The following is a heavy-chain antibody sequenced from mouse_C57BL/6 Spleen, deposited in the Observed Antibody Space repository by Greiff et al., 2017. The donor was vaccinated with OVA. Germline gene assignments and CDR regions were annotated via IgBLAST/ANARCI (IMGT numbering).Heavy chain of an antibody. V-gene: IGHV5-16*01. CDR3: ARGGGDGYYGGDAMDY. CDR2: INYDGSST. Sequence: EVQVVESEGGLVQPGSSMKLSCTASGFTFSDYYMAWVRQVPEKGLEWVANINYDGSSTYYLDSLKSRFIISRDNAKNILYLQMSSLKSEDTATYYCARGGGDGYYGGDAMDYWGQGTSVTVSS. J-gene: IGHJ4*01. CDR1: GFTFSDYY. D-gene: IGHD2-3*01.